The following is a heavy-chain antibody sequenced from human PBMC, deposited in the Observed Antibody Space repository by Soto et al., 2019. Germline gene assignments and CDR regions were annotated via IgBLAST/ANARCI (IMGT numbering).Heavy chain of an antibody. CDR3: ARDLRSGWYSTGHYYYGMDV. D-gene: IGHD6-19*01. CDR2: INPSGGST. V-gene: IGHV1-46*01. J-gene: IGHJ6*02. CDR1: GYTFTSCY. Sequence: GASVKVSCKASGYTFTSCYMHWVRQAPGQGLEWMGIINPSGGSTSYAQKFQGRVTMTRDTSTSTVYMELSSLRSEDTAVYYCARDLRSGWYSTGHYYYGMDVWGQGTTVTVSS.